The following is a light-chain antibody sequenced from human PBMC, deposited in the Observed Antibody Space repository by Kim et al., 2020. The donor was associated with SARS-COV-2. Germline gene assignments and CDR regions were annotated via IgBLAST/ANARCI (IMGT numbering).Light chain of an antibody. CDR3: YSAADNNWV. J-gene: IGLJ3*02. CDR1: VLAKKY. CDR2: KDS. Sequence: SYELTQPSSVSVSPGQTARITCSGDVLAKKYARWFQQKPGQAPLLVIYKDSERPSGIPERFSGSSSGTTVTLTISGAQVEDEADYYCYSAADNNWVFGGGTQLTVL. V-gene: IGLV3-27*01.